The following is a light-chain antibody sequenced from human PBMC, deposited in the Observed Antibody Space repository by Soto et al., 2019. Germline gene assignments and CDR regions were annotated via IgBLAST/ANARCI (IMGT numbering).Light chain of an antibody. Sequence: QLVLTQPPSVSGAPGQRVTISCTGSSSNLGAGYDVHWYQQLPGTAPELHIYGNSNRPLGIPDRCSGSKSGTSAALAITGLLVEDVADYYCQSYDSSLSGWVFGGGTKVTVL. CDR1: SSNLGAGYD. CDR2: GNS. V-gene: IGLV1-40*01. CDR3: QSYDSSLSGWV. J-gene: IGLJ3*02.